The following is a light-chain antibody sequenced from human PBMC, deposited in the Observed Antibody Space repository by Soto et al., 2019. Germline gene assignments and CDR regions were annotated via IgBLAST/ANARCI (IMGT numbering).Light chain of an antibody. CDR2: GAS. CDR1: QSVSSSY. Sequence: EIVLTQSPGTLSLSPGAGATLSCSASQSVSSSYIAWYQQRPGQTPSLLIYGASPRATGIPDRFSGSGSGTHFTLTISRLEPGDFAVYYCQHFGGTTFTFGQGTRLEIK. J-gene: IGKJ5*01. V-gene: IGKV3-20*01. CDR3: QHFGGTTFT.